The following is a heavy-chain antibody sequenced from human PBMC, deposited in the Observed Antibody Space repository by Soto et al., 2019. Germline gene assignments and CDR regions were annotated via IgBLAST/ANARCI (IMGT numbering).Heavy chain of an antibody. CDR1: GFTFSSYA. Sequence: GGSLRLSCAASGFTFSSYAMSWVRQAPGKGLEWVSAISGSGGSTYYADSVKGRFTISRDNSKNTLYLQMNSLRAEDTAVYYCAKRPTMVRGARGMDVWGQGTTVTVSS. V-gene: IGHV3-23*01. CDR3: AKRPTMVRGARGMDV. D-gene: IGHD3-10*01. J-gene: IGHJ6*02. CDR2: ISGSGGST.